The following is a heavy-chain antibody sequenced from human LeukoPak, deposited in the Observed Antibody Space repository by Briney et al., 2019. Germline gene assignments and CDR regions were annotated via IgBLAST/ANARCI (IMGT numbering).Heavy chain of an antibody. V-gene: IGHV3-7*01. CDR2: IKQDGSEK. D-gene: IGHD4-17*01. CDR1: GFTFSSYW. CDR3: ARAPGEGWFNP. Sequence: GGSLRLSCAASGFTFSSYWMSWVRQAPGKGLEWVASIKQDGSEKYYVDSVKGRFTISRDNAKNSLYLQMNSLRAEDTALYYCARAPGEGWFNPWGQGTLVTVSS. J-gene: IGHJ5*02.